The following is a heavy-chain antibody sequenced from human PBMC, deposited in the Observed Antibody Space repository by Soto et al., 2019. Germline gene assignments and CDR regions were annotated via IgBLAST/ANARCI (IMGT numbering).Heavy chain of an antibody. CDR1: GFTFSSYS. J-gene: IGHJ4*02. Sequence: EVQLVESGGGLVKPGGSLRLSCAASGFTFSSYSMNWVRQAPGKGLEWVSSISSSSSYIYYADSVKGRFTISRDNAKNSLYLQMNPLRAEDTAVYYCARDQPGYSYGYGLGYWGQGTLVTVSS. V-gene: IGHV3-21*01. D-gene: IGHD5-18*01. CDR2: ISSSSSYI. CDR3: ARDQPGYSYGYGLGY.